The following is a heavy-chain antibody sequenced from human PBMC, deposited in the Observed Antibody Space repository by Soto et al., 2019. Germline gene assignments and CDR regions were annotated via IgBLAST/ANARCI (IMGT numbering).Heavy chain of an antibody. CDR1: GFTFSSYA. J-gene: IGHJ1*01. D-gene: IGHD1-26*01. V-gene: IGHV3-30-3*01. CDR2: ISYDGSNK. CDR3: ARDLGSGSDWGQH. Sequence: QVQLVESGGGVVQPGRSLRLSCAASGFTFSSYAMHWVRQAPGKGLEWVAVISYDGSNKYYADSVKGRFTISRDNSKNTLYLQRNSLRAEDTAVYYCARDLGSGSDWGQHWGQGTLVTVSS.